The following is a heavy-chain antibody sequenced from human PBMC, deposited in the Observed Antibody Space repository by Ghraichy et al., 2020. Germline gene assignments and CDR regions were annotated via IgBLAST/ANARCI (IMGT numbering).Heavy chain of an antibody. Sequence: GGSLRLSCAASGFTFSSYDMHWVRQATGKGLEWVSAIGTAGDTYYPGSVKGRFTISRENAKNSLYLQMNSLRAGDTAVYYCARGVPAARYYYGMDVWGQGTTVTVSS. D-gene: IGHD2-2*01. CDR2: IGTAGDT. V-gene: IGHV3-13*01. J-gene: IGHJ6*02. CDR1: GFTFSSYD. CDR3: ARGVPAARYYYGMDV.